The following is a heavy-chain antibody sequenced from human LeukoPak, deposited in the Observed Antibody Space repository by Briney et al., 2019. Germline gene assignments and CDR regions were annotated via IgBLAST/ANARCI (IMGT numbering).Heavy chain of an antibody. Sequence: SVKVSCKASGGTFSSYAISWVRQAPGQGLEWMGGIIPIFGTANYAQKFQGRVTITADESTSTAYMELSSLRSEDTAVHYCARGQSIAPAAKEDYYYMDVWGKGTTVTISS. CDR2: IIPIFGTA. J-gene: IGHJ6*03. D-gene: IGHD2-2*01. V-gene: IGHV1-69*13. CDR1: GGTFSSYA. CDR3: ARGQSIAPAAKEDYYYMDV.